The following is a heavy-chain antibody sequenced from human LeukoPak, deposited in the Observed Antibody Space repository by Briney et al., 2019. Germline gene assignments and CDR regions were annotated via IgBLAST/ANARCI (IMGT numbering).Heavy chain of an antibody. D-gene: IGHD5-12*01. Sequence: SGGSLRLSCAASGFTFSSYAMSWVRQAPGKGLEWVSAISGSGGSTYYADSVKGRFTISRDNSKSTLYLQMNSLRAEDTAVYYCAKDPGYSGYDYFYFDYWGQGTLVTVSS. V-gene: IGHV3-23*01. CDR1: GFTFSSYA. CDR2: ISGSGGST. CDR3: AKDPGYSGYDYFYFDY. J-gene: IGHJ4*02.